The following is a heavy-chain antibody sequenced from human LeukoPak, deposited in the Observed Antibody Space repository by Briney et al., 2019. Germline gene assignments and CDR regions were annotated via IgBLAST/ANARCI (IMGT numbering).Heavy chain of an antibody. Sequence: PGGSLRLSCAASGFTVSSNYMSWVRQAPGKGLEWVSLIYSGGVTYYADSVKGRFIISRDNSKNTLFLQMNSLRAEDTAVYYCARAPSGWSGYWYFDLWGRGTLVTVSS. CDR1: GFTVSSNY. CDR3: ARAPSGWSGYWYFDL. D-gene: IGHD6-19*01. CDR2: IYSGGVT. V-gene: IGHV3-53*01. J-gene: IGHJ2*01.